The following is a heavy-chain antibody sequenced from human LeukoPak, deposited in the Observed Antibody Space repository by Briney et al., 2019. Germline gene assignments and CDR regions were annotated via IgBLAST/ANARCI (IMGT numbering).Heavy chain of an antibody. CDR2: ISSTGSYT. CDR3: ARLLWSGYSQFIDY. CDR1: GFMLNVYY. V-gene: IGHV3-11*03. D-gene: IGHD3-3*01. J-gene: IGHJ4*02. Sequence: PGGSLRLSCEASGFMLNVYYMSWFRLAPGKGLEWLGYISSTGSYTTYADSVRGRFTISRDNAKNLLFLQMDNLRTEDTAVYYCARLLWSGYSQFIDYWGQGTLVTVSS.